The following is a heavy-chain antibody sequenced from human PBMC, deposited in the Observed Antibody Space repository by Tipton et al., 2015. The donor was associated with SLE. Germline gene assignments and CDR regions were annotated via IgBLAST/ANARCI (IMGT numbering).Heavy chain of an antibody. D-gene: IGHD3/OR15-3a*01. V-gene: IGHV3-48*03. CDR2: ISSSGTTI. J-gene: IGHJ6*03. Sequence: SLRLSCAASGFTFYSFAMSWVRQAPGKGLEWVSYISSSGTTIDYADSVKGRFTISRDNAKNSLYLQMNSLRAEDTAVYYCARRTGYRNYFYYYYMDVWGKGTPVTVSS. CDR1: GFTFYSFA. CDR3: ARRTGYRNYFYYYYMDV.